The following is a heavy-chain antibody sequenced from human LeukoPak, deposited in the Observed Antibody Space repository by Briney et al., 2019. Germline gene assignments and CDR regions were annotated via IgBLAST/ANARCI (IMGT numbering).Heavy chain of an antibody. J-gene: IGHJ1*01. CDR3: AREPSGGYCSSSSCSRYFQH. CDR2: ISTGSSYT. Sequence: GGSLRLSCAASGFTFSDYYMSWIRQAPGRGLEWVSYISTGSSYTNYADSVKGRFTISRDNAKNSLYLQMNSLRAEDTAVYYCAREPSGGYCSSSSCSRYFQHWGQGTLVTVSS. D-gene: IGHD2-2*01. CDR1: GFTFSDYY. V-gene: IGHV3-11*05.